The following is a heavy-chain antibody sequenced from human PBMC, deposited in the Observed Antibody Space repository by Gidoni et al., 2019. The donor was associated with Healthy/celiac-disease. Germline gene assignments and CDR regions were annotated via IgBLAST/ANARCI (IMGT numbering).Heavy chain of an antibody. CDR3: ARPGRMDAFDI. Sequence: EVQLVESGGGLVQPGGSVRLAWAASGFTFSSYAMHWVRQAPGRGLKYVSAISSDGGSTYYANSVKGRFTISRDNSKNTLYLQMGSLRAEDMAVYYCARPGRMDAFDIWGQGTMVTVSS. CDR2: ISSDGGST. J-gene: IGHJ3*02. D-gene: IGHD1-26*01. V-gene: IGHV3-64*01. CDR1: GFTFSSYA.